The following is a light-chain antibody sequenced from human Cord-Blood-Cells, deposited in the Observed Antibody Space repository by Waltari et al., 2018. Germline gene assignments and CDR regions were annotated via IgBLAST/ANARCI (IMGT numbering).Light chain of an antibody. CDR2: EVS. CDR3: SSYAGSNNLV. J-gene: IGLJ2*01. V-gene: IGLV2-8*01. Sequence: QSALTPPPSPSGSPGQSVPISCTGTSRDAGGYNYVSWYQQHPGKAPTLMIYEVSKRPAGVPDRCSGSKSGNTASLTVSGLQAEDEADYYCSSYAGSNNLVFGGGTKLTVL. CDR1: SRDAGGYNY.